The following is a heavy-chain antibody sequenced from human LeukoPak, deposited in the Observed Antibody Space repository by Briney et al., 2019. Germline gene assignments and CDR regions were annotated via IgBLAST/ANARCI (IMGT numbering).Heavy chain of an antibody. CDR3: ARGYCGGDCYSLTGFDP. Sequence: PSETLSLTCTVSGGSISSYYWSWIRQPPGKGLEWIGYIYYSGSTNYNPSLKSRVTISVDTSKNQFSLKLSSVTAADTAVYYCARGYCGGDCYSLTGFDPWGQGTLVTVSS. V-gene: IGHV4-59*01. J-gene: IGHJ5*02. CDR1: GGSISSYY. D-gene: IGHD2-21*02. CDR2: IYYSGST.